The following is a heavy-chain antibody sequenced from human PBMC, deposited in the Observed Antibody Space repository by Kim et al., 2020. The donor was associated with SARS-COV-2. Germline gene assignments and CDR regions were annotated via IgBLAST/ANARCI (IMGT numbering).Heavy chain of an antibody. CDR3: AREGTGSVYIDS. CDR2: ILTDGSIR. CDR1: GFTFRTYW. Sequence: GGSLRLSCAASGFTFRTYWMHWVRQGPGKGLVWVARILTDGSIRSYADSVKGRFTISRDNAKNTLFLQMNSLRADDTAVYYCAREGTGSVYIDSWGQGTLVTVSS. V-gene: IGHV3-74*01. D-gene: IGHD1-1*01. J-gene: IGHJ4*02.